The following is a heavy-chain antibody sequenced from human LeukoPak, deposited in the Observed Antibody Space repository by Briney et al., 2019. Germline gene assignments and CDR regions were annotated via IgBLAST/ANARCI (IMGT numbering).Heavy chain of an antibody. CDR2: IYHSGGT. J-gene: IGHJ4*02. V-gene: IGHV4-38-2*02. CDR1: GYSISSGYY. CDR3: ARGRGFGDFDY. D-gene: IGHD3-10*01. Sequence: SETLSLTCTVSGYSISSGYYWGWIRQPPGKGLEWIGSIYHSGGTYYNPSLKSRVTISVDTSKNQFSLKLSSVTAADTAVYYCARGRGFGDFDYWGQGTLVTVSS.